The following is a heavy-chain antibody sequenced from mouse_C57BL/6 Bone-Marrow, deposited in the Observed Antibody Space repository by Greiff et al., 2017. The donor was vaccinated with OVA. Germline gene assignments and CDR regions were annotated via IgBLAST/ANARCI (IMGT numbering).Heavy chain of an antibody. CDR3: ASRGLLRSYWYFDV. CDR1: GYSFTDYN. V-gene: IGHV1-39*01. CDR2: INPNYGTT. J-gene: IGHJ1*03. Sequence: VQLKESGPELVKPGASVKISCKASGYSFTDYNMNWVKQSNGKSLEWIGVINPNYGTTSYNQKFKGKATLTVDQSSSTAYMQLNSLTSEDSAVYYCASRGLLRSYWYFDVWGTGTTVTVSS. D-gene: IGHD1-1*01.